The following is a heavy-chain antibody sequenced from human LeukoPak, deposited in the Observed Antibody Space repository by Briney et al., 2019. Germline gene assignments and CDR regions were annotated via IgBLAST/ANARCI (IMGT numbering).Heavy chain of an antibody. CDR3: ARGYGSGSYLGLTDFDY. CDR2: MNPNSGNT. D-gene: IGHD3-10*01. J-gene: IGHJ4*02. V-gene: IGHV1-8*01. CDR1: GYTFTSYD. Sequence: ASVKVSCKASGYTFTSYDINWVRQATGQGLEWMGWMNPNSGNTGYAQKFQGRVTMTRNTSISTAYMELSSLGSEDTAVYYCARGYGSGSYLGLTDFDYWGQGTLVTVSS.